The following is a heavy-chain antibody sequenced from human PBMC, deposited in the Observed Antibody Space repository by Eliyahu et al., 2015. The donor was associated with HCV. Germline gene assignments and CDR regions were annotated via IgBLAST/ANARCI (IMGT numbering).Heavy chain of an antibody. CDR2: IGVGSXNT. CDR3: AADHGHGGYGMDV. V-gene: IGHV1-58*01. D-gene: IGHD3-10*01. CDR1: GFTFTSSA. Sequence: QMQLVQSGPEVKKPXTSVKVSCKAXGFTFTSSAVQWVRXARGQRLXWIGWIGVGSXNTNYAQKFQERVTITRDMSTSTAYMELSSLRSEDTAVYYCAADHGHGGYGMDVWGQGTTVTVSS. J-gene: IGHJ6*02.